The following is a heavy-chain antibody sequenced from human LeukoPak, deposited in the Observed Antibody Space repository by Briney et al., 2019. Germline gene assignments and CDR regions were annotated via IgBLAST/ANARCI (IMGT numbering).Heavy chain of an antibody. Sequence: PSETLSLTCTVSGGSVSSYYWSWIRQPAGKGLEWIGRINPSGSTNYNPSLKSRLTMSVDTSKNQFSLKLRSVTAADAAVYYCAKYYDFWSGYYDIWGQGTMVTVSS. CDR1: GGSVSSYY. D-gene: IGHD3-3*01. CDR2: INPSGST. J-gene: IGHJ3*02. CDR3: AKYYDFWSGYYDI. V-gene: IGHV4-4*07.